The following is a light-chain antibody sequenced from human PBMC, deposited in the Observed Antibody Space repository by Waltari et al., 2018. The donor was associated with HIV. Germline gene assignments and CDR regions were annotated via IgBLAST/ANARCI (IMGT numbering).Light chain of an antibody. CDR2: DNN. J-gene: IGLJ2*01. Sequence: SFVLTQPPSVSEPPGKTARVTCGASNIGSEAVHWYQQKPGQAPVLVIYDNNDRPSGIPERFSGSNSGNTATLTISRVGAGDEADYYCQVWDSSSDHVVFGGGTKLTVL. V-gene: IGLV3-21*04. CDR1: NIGSEA. CDR3: QVWDSSSDHVV.